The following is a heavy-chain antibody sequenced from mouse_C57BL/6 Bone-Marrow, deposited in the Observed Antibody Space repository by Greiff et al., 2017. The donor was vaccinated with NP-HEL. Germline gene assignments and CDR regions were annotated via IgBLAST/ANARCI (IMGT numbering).Heavy chain of an antibody. V-gene: IGHV1-75*01. Sequence: QVQLQQSGPELVKPGASVKISCKASGYTFTDYYINWVKQRPGQGLEWIGWIFPGSGSTYYNEKFKGKATLTVDKSSSTAYMLLSSLTSEDSAVYFCARPFITTVEGTWFAYWGQGTLVTVSA. J-gene: IGHJ3*01. D-gene: IGHD1-1*01. CDR3: ARPFITTVEGTWFAY. CDR1: GYTFTDYY. CDR2: IFPGSGST.